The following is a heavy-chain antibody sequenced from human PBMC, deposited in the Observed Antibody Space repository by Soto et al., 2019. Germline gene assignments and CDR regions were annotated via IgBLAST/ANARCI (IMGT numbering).Heavy chain of an antibody. V-gene: IGHV3-23*01. CDR1: GFTFSSYA. CDR3: AKDYCSGGSCYTD. D-gene: IGHD2-15*01. CDR2: ISGSGGST. Sequence: GSLRLSCAASGFTFSSYAMSWVRQAPGKGLEWVSAISGSGGSTYYADSVKGRFTISRDNSKNTLYLQMNSLRAEDMAVYYCAKDYCSGGSCYTDWGQGTMVTVSS. J-gene: IGHJ3*01.